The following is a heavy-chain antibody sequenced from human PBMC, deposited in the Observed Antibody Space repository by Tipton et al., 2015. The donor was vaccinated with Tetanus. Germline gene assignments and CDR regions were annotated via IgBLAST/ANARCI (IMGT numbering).Heavy chain of an antibody. D-gene: IGHD2-21*01. Sequence: SLRLSCAASGFTFDVYTMHWVRQVPGKGLEWVSLITWDGGSTNYADSVKGRFTISRDNSKNALYLQMSGLRPEDTAVYYCAKGWGSLDHWGQGTLVTVSS. CDR1: GFTFDVYT. V-gene: IGHV3-43*01. CDR2: ITWDGGST. CDR3: AKGWGSLDH. J-gene: IGHJ4*02.